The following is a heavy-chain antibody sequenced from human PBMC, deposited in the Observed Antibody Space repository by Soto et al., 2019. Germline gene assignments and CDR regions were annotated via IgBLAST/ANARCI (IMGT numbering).Heavy chain of an antibody. CDR3: ASLPGYGDLFDP. CDR2: ISNDGSNK. CDR1: GFTFRWFG. V-gene: IGHV3-30*03. Sequence: PGGSLRLSCAGSGFTFRWFGMNWVRQAPGKGLEWVARISNDGSNKYYADSVKGRFTISRDNSKNTLYLQMNSLRAEDTAVYYCASLPGYGDLFDPWGQGTLVTVSS. D-gene: IGHD4-17*01. J-gene: IGHJ5*02.